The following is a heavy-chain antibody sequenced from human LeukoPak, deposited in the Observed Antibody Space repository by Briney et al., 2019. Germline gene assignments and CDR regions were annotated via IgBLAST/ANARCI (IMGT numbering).Heavy chain of an antibody. J-gene: IGHJ4*02. V-gene: IGHV1-8*03. D-gene: IGHD6-19*01. CDR2: MNPNSDNT. CDR1: GYTFTNYD. Sequence: ASVKVSCKASGYTFTNYDINWVRQATGQGLEWMGWMNPNSDNTGYAQKFQGRVTITRNTSIRTVYMELSSLRSEDTAVYYCARVAGSIDYWGQGTLVTVSS. CDR3: ARVAGSIDY.